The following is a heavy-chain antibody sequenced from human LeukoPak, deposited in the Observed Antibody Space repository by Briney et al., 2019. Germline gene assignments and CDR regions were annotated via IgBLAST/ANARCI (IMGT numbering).Heavy chain of an antibody. CDR3: ARELSSSSLSWFDP. V-gene: IGHV4-31*03. CDR1: GGSISSGGYY. J-gene: IGHJ5*02. Sequence: PSETLSLTCTVSGGSISSGGYYWSWIRQHPGKGLEWIGYIYYSGSTYYNPSLKSRVTISVDTSKNQFSLKLSSVTAADTAVYYCARELSSSSLSWFDPWGQGTLVTVSS. CDR2: IYYSGST. D-gene: IGHD6-6*01.